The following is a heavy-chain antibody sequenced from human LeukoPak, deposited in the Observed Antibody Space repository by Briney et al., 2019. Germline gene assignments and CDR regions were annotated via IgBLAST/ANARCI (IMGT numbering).Heavy chain of an antibody. D-gene: IGHD1-1*01. CDR3: ARGRYTFDY. J-gene: IGHJ4*02. Sequence: SETLSLTCTVSGGSISGYYWTWIRQPPGKGLEYIGYIYYSGSTNHNPSLKSRVTISVDTSKDQFSLKLSSVTAADTAVYYCARGRYTFDYWGQGTLVTVSS. CDR1: GGSISGYY. V-gene: IGHV4-59*01. CDR2: IYYSGST.